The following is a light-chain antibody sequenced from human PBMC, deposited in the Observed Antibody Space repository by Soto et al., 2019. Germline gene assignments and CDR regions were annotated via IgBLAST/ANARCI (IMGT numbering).Light chain of an antibody. CDR1: QGISTY. CDR2: AAS. V-gene: IGKV1-39*01. J-gene: IGKJ1*01. CDR3: QQSYSTTWT. Sequence: DIQMTQSPSSLSESAGDRVTNTCRASQGISTYLNWYQQKPGKAPKLLIYAASSLQSGVPSRFSGSGSETDFTLTISSLQPEDFATYSCQQSYSTTWTFGQGTKVDIK.